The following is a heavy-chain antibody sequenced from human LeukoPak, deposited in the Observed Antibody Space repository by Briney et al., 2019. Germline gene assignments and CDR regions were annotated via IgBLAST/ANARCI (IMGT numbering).Heavy chain of an antibody. CDR3: AKATGIAAAGYYNYYVDV. CDR1: GFTFSSFG. V-gene: IGHV3-30*02. CDR2: IRSYGNNK. J-gene: IGHJ6*03. Sequence: GGSLRLSCAASGFTFSSFGLHWVRPAPGKGLEVVSYIRSYGNNKYYADSVKGRFTISIDNSKNTLYLQMNSLRAEDTAVYYCAKATGIAAAGYYNYYVDVWGKGTTVTVSS. D-gene: IGHD6-13*01.